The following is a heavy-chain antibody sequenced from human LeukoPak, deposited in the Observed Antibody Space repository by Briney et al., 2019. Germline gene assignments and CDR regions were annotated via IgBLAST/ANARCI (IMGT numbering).Heavy chain of an antibody. Sequence: PGGSLRLSCAASGFTFSDYYMSWLRQAPGKGLEWVSYISSSGSTVYYADSVKGRFTISRDNAKNSLYLQMNSLRAEDTAVYYCARPEVVAATYYYYYYVDVWGKGTTVTVSS. V-gene: IGHV3-11*01. CDR3: ARPEVVAATYYYYYYVDV. CDR2: ISSSGSTV. CDR1: GFTFSDYY. D-gene: IGHD2-15*01. J-gene: IGHJ6*03.